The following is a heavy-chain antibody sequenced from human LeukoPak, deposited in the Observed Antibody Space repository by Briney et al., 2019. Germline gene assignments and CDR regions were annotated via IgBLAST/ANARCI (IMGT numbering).Heavy chain of an antibody. J-gene: IGHJ4*02. CDR2: IYYSGST. V-gene: IGHV4-59*01. D-gene: IGHD2-21*02. CDR3: ARAKDYGGDCYPFDY. Sequence: SETLSLTCIVSGASISSYYWSWIRQPPGKGLEWIGYIYYSGSTNYNPSLKSRVTISVDTSKNQFSLKLSSVTAADTAVYYCARAKDYGGDCYPFDYWGQGTLVTVSS. CDR1: GASISSYY.